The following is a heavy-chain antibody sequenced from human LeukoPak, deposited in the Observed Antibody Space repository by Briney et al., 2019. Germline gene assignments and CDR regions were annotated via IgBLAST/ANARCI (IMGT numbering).Heavy chain of an antibody. CDR3: ARVPRFQHYYYYMDV. D-gene: IGHD3-3*01. CDR1: GGSISSYY. J-gene: IGHJ6*03. CDR2: IYYSGST. V-gene: IGHV4-59*01. Sequence: KPSETLSLTCTVSGGSISSYYWSWIRQPPGKGLEWIGYIYYSGSTNYNPSLKSRVTISVDTSKNQFSLKLSSVTAADTAVYYCARVPRFQHYYYYMDVWGKGTTVTVSS.